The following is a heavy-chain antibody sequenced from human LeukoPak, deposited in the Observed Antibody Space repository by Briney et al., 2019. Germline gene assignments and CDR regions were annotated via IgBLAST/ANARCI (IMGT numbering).Heavy chain of an antibody. CDR3: ARVLPVASRDY. Sequence: GGSLRLSCAASGLTFSTYWMSWVRQAPGKGLEWVANIKQDGSDKFYVDSVKGRFTISRDNDKNSMYLQMSSLRAEDTAIYYCARVLPVASRDYWGQGTLVSVSS. D-gene: IGHD2-2*01. J-gene: IGHJ4*02. CDR2: IKQDGSDK. V-gene: IGHV3-7*01. CDR1: GLTFSTYW.